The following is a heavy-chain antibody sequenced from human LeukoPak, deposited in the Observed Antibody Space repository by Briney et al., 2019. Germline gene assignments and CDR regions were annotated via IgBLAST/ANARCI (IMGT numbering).Heavy chain of an antibody. J-gene: IGHJ4*02. D-gene: IGHD3-22*01. V-gene: IGHV4-38-2*02. Sequence: SETLSLTCTVSDYSISNGYYWGWIRQPPGKGLEWIGSIYHSGITYYNPSFKSRVTISVDTSKNQFSLKLSSVTAADTAVYYCARDNYDSSGYYFDYWGQGTLVTVSS. CDR3: ARDNYDSSGYYFDY. CDR2: IYHSGIT. CDR1: DYSISNGYY.